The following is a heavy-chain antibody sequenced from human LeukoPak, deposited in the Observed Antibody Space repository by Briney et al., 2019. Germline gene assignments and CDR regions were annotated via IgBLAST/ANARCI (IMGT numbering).Heavy chain of an antibody. CDR1: GGSVSSGSYY. D-gene: IGHD4-23*01. Sequence: KPSETLSLTCTVSGGSVSSGSYYWSWIRQPPGRGLEWIGYIYYSGSTNYNPSLKSRVTISVDTSKNQFSLKLSSVTAADTAVYYCARDPRGTVVTPSWFDPWGQGTLVTVSS. J-gene: IGHJ5*02. CDR2: IYYSGST. CDR3: ARDPRGTVVTPSWFDP. V-gene: IGHV4-61*01.